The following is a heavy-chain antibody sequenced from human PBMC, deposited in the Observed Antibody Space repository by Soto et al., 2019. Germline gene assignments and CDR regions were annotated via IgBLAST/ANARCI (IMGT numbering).Heavy chain of an antibody. Sequence: PSETLSLTCTVSGGSISSGDYYWSWIRQPPGKGLEWIGYIYYSGSTYYNPSLKSRVTISVDTSKNQFSLKLSSVTAADTAVYYCARFEILHPPPYGMDVWGQGTTVTVSS. CDR1: GGSISSGDYY. CDR2: IYYSGST. D-gene: IGHD3-10*01. J-gene: IGHJ6*02. V-gene: IGHV4-30-4*01. CDR3: ARFEILHPPPYGMDV.